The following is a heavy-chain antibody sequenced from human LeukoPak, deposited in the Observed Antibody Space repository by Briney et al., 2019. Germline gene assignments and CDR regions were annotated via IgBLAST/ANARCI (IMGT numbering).Heavy chain of an antibody. Sequence: ASVKVSCKASGYTFTSYGISWVRQAPGQGLEWMGWISAYNGNTNYAQKLQGRVTMTTDTSTSTAYMELRSLRSDDTAVYYCARDVGYDFWSGYSYNWFDPWGQGTPVTVSS. CDR3: ARDVGYDFWSGYSYNWFDP. CDR1: GYTFTSYG. J-gene: IGHJ5*02. D-gene: IGHD3-3*01. CDR2: ISAYNGNT. V-gene: IGHV1-18*01.